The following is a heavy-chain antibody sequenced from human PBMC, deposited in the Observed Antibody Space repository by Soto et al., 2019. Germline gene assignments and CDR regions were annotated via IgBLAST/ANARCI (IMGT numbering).Heavy chain of an antibody. CDR2: INPSGSRT. J-gene: IGHJ2*01. D-gene: IGHD4-17*01. CDR3: AKTPRGGDYGDWYFDL. V-gene: IGHV3-23*05. Sequence: EVQLLESGGALVQPGGSLRLSCAASEFTFSTSGMTWVRLAPGRGLDYVSAINPSGSRTYYADSVKGRFTISRDNSKNTLYLKMNGLRAEDTAIYYCAKTPRGGDYGDWYFDLWGRGTLVTVSS. CDR1: EFTFSTSG.